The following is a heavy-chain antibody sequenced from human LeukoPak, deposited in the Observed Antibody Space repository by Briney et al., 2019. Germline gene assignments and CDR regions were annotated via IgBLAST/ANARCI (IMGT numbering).Heavy chain of an antibody. D-gene: IGHD3-3*01. CDR2: INHSGST. CDR3: ARETKSGYAFDI. J-gene: IGHJ3*02. CDR1: GGSFSGYY. V-gene: IGHV4-34*01. Sequence: SETLSLTCAVYGGSFSGYYWSWIRQPPGKGLEWIGEINHSGSTNYNPSLKSRVTISVDTSKNQFSLKLSSVTAADTAVYYCARETKSGYAFDIWGQGTMVTVSS.